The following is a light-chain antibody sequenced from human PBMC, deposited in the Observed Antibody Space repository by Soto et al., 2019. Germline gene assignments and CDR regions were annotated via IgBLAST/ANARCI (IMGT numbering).Light chain of an antibody. J-gene: IGKJ1*01. CDR3: QQSYSIPQT. Sequence: IQLTQSPSSLSASVGDRVTITCRTSQNVNRYLNWYQEQPGKAPKLLIYAASILQSGVPSRFSGSGSGTDFTLAISSLHPEDFTTYYCQQSYSIPQTFGPGTKVEIK. CDR1: QNVNRY. V-gene: IGKV1-39*01. CDR2: AAS.